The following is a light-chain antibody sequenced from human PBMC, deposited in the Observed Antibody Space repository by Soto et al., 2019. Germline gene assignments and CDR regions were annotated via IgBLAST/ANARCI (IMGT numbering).Light chain of an antibody. CDR1: SSDVGGYNY. J-gene: IGLJ1*01. CDR2: DVS. CDR3: CSYAGSYTFV. Sequence: LTXPRSVSGSPGQSVTISCTGTSSDVGGYNYVSWYQQHPGKAPKLMIYDVSKRPSGVPDRFSGSKSGNTASLTISGLQAEDEADYYCCSYAGSYTFVFGAGTKVTVL. V-gene: IGLV2-11*01.